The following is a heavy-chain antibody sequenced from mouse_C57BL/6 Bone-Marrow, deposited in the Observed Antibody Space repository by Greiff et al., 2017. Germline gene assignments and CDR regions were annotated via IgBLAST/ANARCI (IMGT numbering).Heavy chain of an antibody. J-gene: IGHJ3*01. CDR2: IYPSDSDT. Sequence: QVQLQQPGAELVKPGASVKLSCKASGYTFTSYWMAWVTQRPGQGLEWIGNIYPSDSDTHYNQKFKDKATLTVDKSSSTAYLQLSSLTSEDSAVXYCASYYYGAWGQGTLVTVSA. D-gene: IGHD1-1*01. CDR3: ASYYYGA. CDR1: GYTFTSYW. V-gene: IGHV1-61*01.